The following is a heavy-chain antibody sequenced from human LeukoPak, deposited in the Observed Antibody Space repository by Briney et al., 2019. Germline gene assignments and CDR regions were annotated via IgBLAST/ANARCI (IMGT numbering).Heavy chain of an antibody. CDR1: GYTFTSYG. CDR3: ARGLSRLRYFDWLYL. Sequence: ASVKVSCKASGYTFTSYGISWVRQAPGQGLEWMGGIIPIFGTANYAQKFQGRVTITADESTSTAYMELSSLRSEDTAVYYCARGLSRLRYFDWLYLWGQGTLVTVSS. V-gene: IGHV1-69*13. D-gene: IGHD3-9*01. J-gene: IGHJ5*02. CDR2: IIPIFGTA.